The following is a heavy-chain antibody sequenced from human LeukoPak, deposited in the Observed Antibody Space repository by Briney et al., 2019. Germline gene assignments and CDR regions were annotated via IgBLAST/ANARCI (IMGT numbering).Heavy chain of an antibody. CDR3: ARDRSGYSGYDFFDY. J-gene: IGHJ4*02. Sequence: GGSLRLSCAASGFTFSSYAMHWVRQAPGKGLEWVAVISYDGSNKYYADSVKGRFTISRDNSKNTLYLQMNSLRAEDTAVYYCARDRSGYSGYDFFDYWGQGALVTVSS. V-gene: IGHV3-30*04. D-gene: IGHD5-12*01. CDR1: GFTFSSYA. CDR2: ISYDGSNK.